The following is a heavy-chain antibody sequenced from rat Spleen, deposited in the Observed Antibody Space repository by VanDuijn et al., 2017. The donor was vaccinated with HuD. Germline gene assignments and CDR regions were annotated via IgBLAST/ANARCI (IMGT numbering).Heavy chain of an antibody. CDR2: INYDGTST. CDR1: GITFSNYA. CDR3: ARHSGGLFDY. V-gene: IGHV5-29*01. D-gene: IGHD1-11*01. J-gene: IGHJ2*01. Sequence: EVQLVESGGGLVQPGRSLKLSCAASGITFSNYAMAWVRQAPTKGLEWVATINYDGTSTHYRDSVKGRFTISRDSAKSTLYLQMDSLRSEDKATYYCARHSGGLFDYWGQGVMITVSS.